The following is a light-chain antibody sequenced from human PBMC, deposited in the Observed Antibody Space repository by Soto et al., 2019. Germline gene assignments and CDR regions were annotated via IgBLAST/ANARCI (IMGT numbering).Light chain of an antibody. V-gene: IGLV2-23*02. J-gene: IGLJ3*02. CDR3: SSYGGYSTDWV. Sequence: QSALTQPASVSGSPGQSITISCTGTSSDVESYNIVSWYQQHPGKAPKLIIYEVTKRPSGVSNRFSGSKSGNTASLTISGLQAEDEADYYCSSYGGYSTDWVFGGGTQLTVL. CDR1: SSDVESYNI. CDR2: EVT.